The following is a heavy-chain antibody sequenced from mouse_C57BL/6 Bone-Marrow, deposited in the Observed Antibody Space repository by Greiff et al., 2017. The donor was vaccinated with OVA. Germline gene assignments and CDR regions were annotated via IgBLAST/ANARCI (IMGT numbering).Heavy chain of an antibody. D-gene: IGHD4-1*01. CDR3: ARGGLTGAPFAY. CDR2: INPYNGGT. CDR1: GYTFTDYY. J-gene: IGHJ3*01. V-gene: IGHV1-19*01. Sequence: VQLQQSGPELVKPGASVKISCKASGYTFTDYYMNWVKQSHGKSLEWIGVINPYNGGTSYNQKFKGKATLTVDKSSSTAYMELNSLTSEDSAVYYCARGGLTGAPFAYWGQGTLVTVSA.